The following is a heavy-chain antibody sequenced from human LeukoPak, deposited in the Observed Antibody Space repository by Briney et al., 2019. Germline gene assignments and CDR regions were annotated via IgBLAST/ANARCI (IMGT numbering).Heavy chain of an antibody. D-gene: IGHD6-13*01. CDR1: GFTFSSYA. V-gene: IGHV3-23*01. CDR3: AKDRESGAAAATDYFDY. CDR2: ISGSGGST. Sequence: GGSLRLSCAASGFTFSSYAMSWVRQAPGEGLEWVSAISGSGGSTYYADSVKGRFTISRDNSKNTLYLQMSSLRAEDTAVYYCAKDRESGAAAATDYFDYWGQGTLVTVSS. J-gene: IGHJ4*02.